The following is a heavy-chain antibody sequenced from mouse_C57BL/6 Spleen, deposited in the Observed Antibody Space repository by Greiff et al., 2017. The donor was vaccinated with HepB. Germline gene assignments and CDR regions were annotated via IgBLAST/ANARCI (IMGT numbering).Heavy chain of an antibody. D-gene: IGHD1-1*01. CDR2: IYTRSGNT. Sequence: QGQLQQSGAELARPGESVKRSCKASGDNVTSYGISWVKQRTGQGLEWSGEIYTRSGNTYYNEKFKGKVKRDADKSSSTAYMELRSLTSEDSAVYFCARDYYGSSYRYFDVWGTGTTVTVSS. V-gene: IGHV1-81*01. J-gene: IGHJ1*03. CDR3: ARDYYGSSYRYFDV. CDR1: GDNVTSYG.